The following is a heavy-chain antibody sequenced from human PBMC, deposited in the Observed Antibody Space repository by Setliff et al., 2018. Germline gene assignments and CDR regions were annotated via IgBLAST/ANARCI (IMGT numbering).Heavy chain of an antibody. J-gene: IGHJ6*04. Sequence: GESLKISCKASGYTFTSNWIAWVRQMPGKGLEWMGLVFPSDSDTRYSPSFQGQVTISADKSISTAYLQWSSLKASDTAMYYCARRGNGGTLDVWGKGTTVTVSS. D-gene: IGHD2-8*01. CDR1: GYTFTSNW. V-gene: IGHV5-51*01. CDR3: ARRGNGGTLDV. CDR2: VFPSDSDT.